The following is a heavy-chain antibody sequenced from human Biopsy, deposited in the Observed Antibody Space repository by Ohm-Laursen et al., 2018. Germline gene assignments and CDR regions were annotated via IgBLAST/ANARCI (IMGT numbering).Heavy chain of an antibody. V-gene: IGHV3-48*01. CDR1: GFTFSHHS. CDR2: ISSSSGTR. CDR3: ASAHQYCSATTCNGGSDF. D-gene: IGHD2-15*01. J-gene: IGHJ4*02. Sequence: SLRLSCTASGFTFSHHSMNWVRQAPGKGLEWISYISSSSGTRYHADSVNGRFNISRDNAKNSLYLQMSSLRVEDTALYYCASAHQYCSATTCNGGSDFWGQGTLVTVSS.